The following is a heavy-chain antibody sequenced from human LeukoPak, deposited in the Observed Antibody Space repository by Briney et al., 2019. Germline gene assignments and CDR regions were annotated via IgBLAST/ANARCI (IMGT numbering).Heavy chain of an antibody. CDR1: GYTFTGYF. D-gene: IGHD1-26*01. CDR2: INPHSGGT. V-gene: IGHV1-2*02. CDR3: ARDPGSSSGSYGY. J-gene: IGHJ4*02. Sequence: ASVKVSCKASGYTFTGYFIHWVRQAPGQGLELMGWINPHSGGTNYAQKFQGRVTMTRDTPINTAYMELSSLRSDDTAMYYCARDPGSSSGSYGYWGQGTPVTVSS.